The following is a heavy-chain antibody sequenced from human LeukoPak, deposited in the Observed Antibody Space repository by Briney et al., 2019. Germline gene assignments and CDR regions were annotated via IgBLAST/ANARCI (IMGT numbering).Heavy chain of an antibody. CDR3: ARGAWPYNWFDP. J-gene: IGHJ5*02. Sequence: ASVKVSCKASGYTFTGYYMHWVRQAPGQRLEWMGWINPNSGGTNYAQKFQGRVTMTRDTSISTAYMELSRLRSDDTAVYYCARGAWPYNWFDPWGQGTLVTVSS. CDR2: INPNSGGT. D-gene: IGHD5-24*01. CDR1: GYTFTGYY. V-gene: IGHV1-2*02.